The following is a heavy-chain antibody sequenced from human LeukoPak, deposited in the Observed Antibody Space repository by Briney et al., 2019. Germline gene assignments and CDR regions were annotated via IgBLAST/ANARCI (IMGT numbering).Heavy chain of an antibody. CDR1: GYTFTNYG. J-gene: IGHJ6*03. V-gene: IGHV1-18*01. CDR3: ARGVATTNLPQYYYYMDV. D-gene: IGHD5-12*01. CDR2: ISAYNGHT. Sequence: ASVKVSCKASGYTFTNYGISWVRQAPGQGLEWMGWISAYNGHTNYAQKLQGRVTMTRDTSTSTAYMELRSLRSDDPAVYYCARGVATTNLPQYYYYMDVWGKGTTVTVSS.